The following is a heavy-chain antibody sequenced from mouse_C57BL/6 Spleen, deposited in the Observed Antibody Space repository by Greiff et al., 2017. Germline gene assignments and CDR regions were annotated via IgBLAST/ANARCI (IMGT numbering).Heavy chain of an antibody. D-gene: IGHD4-1*01. J-gene: IGHJ3*01. CDR1: GYAFSSYW. CDR3: ERKEDWDARFAY. V-gene: IGHV1-80*01. CDR2: IYPGDGDT. Sequence: QVHVKQSGAGLVKPGASVKISCKASGYAFSSYWMNWVKQRPGKGLEWIGQIYPGDGDTNYNGKFKGRVTLTADKSSSTAYMQLSSLTSEDSAVYFCERKEDWDARFAYWGQGTLVTVSA.